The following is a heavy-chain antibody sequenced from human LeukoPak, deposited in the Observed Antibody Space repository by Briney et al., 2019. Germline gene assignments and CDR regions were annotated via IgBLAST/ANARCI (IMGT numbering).Heavy chain of an antibody. CDR1: GGSISSGGYY. J-gene: IGHJ2*01. V-gene: IGHV4-31*03. Sequence: SETLSLTCIVSGGSISSGGYYWSWIRQHPGKGLEWIGYIYYSGSTYFNPSLKSRVTISVDTSKNQFSLKLSSVTAVDTAVYYCARDSHYDILTGYYLGTGYFDLWGRGTLVTVSS. CDR3: ARDSHYDILTGYYLGTGYFDL. D-gene: IGHD3-9*01. CDR2: IYYSGST.